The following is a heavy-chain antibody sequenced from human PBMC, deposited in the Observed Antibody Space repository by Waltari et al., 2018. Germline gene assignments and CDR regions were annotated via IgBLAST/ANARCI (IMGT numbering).Heavy chain of an antibody. Sequence: EVQLVESGGGLVKPGGSLRLSCAASGFTFSSYSMNWVRQAPGKGLEWVSSISSSSSYIYYADSVKGRFTISRDNAKNSLNLQMNSLRAEDTAVYYCARDRGVGATAWDYWGQGTLVTVSS. D-gene: IGHD1-26*01. J-gene: IGHJ4*02. CDR1: GFTFSSYS. CDR2: ISSSSSYI. CDR3: ARDRGVGATAWDY. V-gene: IGHV3-21*01.